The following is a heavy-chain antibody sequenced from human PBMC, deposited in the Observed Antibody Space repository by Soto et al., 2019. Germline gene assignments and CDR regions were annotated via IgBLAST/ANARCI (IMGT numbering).Heavy chain of an antibody. D-gene: IGHD3-16*02. CDR1: GFTFSSYS. V-gene: IGHV3-48*02. J-gene: IGHJ3*02. CDR2: ISSSSSTI. Sequence: EVQLVESGGGLVQPGGSLRLSCAASGFTFSSYSMNWVRQAPGKGLEWVSYISSSSSTIYYADSVKGRFTISRDNAKNSLYLQMNSLRDEDTAVYYCARDYDYVWGSYRYAFDIWGQGTMVTVSS. CDR3: ARDYDYVWGSYRYAFDI.